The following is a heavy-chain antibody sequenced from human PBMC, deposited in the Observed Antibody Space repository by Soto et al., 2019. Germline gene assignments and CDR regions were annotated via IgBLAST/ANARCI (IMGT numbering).Heavy chain of an antibody. CDR3: ARDSNNYYDFWSGYYTGVVYGMDV. V-gene: IGHV1-69*13. CDR2: IIPIFGTA. J-gene: IGHJ6*02. Sequence: VASVKVSCKASGGTFSSYAISWVRQAPGQGLEWMGGIIPIFGTANYAQKFQGRVTITADESTSTAYMELSSLRSEDTAVYYCARDSNNYYDFWSGYYTGVVYGMDVWGQGTTVTVSS. CDR1: GGTFSSYA. D-gene: IGHD3-3*01.